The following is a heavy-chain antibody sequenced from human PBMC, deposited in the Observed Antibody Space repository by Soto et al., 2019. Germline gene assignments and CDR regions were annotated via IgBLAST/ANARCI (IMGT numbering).Heavy chain of an antibody. J-gene: IGHJ6*02. Sequence: TSETLSLTCAVYGGSFSGYYWSWIRQPPGKGLEWIGEINHSGSTNYNPSLKSRVTISVDTSKNQFSLKLSSVTAADTAVYYCGRGRLTHLHYYGMDVCGQGTTVTVYS. CDR2: INHSGST. CDR1: GGSFSGYY. D-gene: IGHD3-3*02. CDR3: GRGRLTHLHYYGMDV. V-gene: IGHV4-34*01.